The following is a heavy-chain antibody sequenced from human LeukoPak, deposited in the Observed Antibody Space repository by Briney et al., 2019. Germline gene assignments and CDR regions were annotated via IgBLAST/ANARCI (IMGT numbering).Heavy chain of an antibody. CDR1: GGSISSYY. V-gene: IGHV4-4*09. CDR3: ARGGATMDY. Sequence: PSETLSVTSTVSGGSISSYYWCWIPEPPREGLEWVGYIYASVSTDYTPSPQCRATISVDTSKSQFSLKLSAVTAAGTAVYYCARGGATMDYWGQGTLVTVSS. D-gene: IGHD1-26*01. CDR2: IYASVST. J-gene: IGHJ4*02.